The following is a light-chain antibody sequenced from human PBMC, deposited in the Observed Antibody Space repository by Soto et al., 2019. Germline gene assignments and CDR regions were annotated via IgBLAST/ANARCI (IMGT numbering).Light chain of an antibody. J-gene: IGKJ1*01. Sequence: IVLTQSPVSLSLSPGERATLSCRASESISRSLAWYQQRPGQAPRLLMYDASNRATGIPQRFSGSGSGTDFTLTISSLEPEDFAVYYCQQRDYWQVTFGQGTKVDIK. CDR3: QQRDYWQVT. V-gene: IGKV3-11*01. CDR2: DAS. CDR1: ESISRS.